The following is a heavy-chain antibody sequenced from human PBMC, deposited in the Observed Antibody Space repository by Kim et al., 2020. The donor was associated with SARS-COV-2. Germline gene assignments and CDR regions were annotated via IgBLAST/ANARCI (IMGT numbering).Heavy chain of an antibody. CDR3: SKAGITTTHYFDY. Sequence: GGXLRLSCXXXGXTFSSFGMDWVRQAPGKGLEWVAVISYDGSRKYYADSVKGRFTISRDNSKNALYLLMDSLTAEDTALYYCSKAGITTTHYFDYWGQG. D-gene: IGHD1-20*01. CDR1: GXTFSSFG. CDR2: ISYDGSRK. J-gene: IGHJ4*02. V-gene: IGHV3-30*18.